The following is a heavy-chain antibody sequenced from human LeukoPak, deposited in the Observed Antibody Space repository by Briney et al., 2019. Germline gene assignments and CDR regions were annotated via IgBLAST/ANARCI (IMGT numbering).Heavy chain of an antibody. CDR3: ARRTRWSGYSGYDYRKSGSYFDY. V-gene: IGHV4-34*01. J-gene: IGHJ4*02. CDR1: GGSFSGYY. CDR2: INHSGST. D-gene: IGHD5-12*01. Sequence: SETLSLACAVYGGSFSGYYWSWIRQPPGKGLEWIGEINHSGSTNYNPSLKSRVTISVDTSKNQFSLKLSSVTAADTAVYYCARRTRWSGYSGYDYRKSGSYFDYWGQGTLVTVSS.